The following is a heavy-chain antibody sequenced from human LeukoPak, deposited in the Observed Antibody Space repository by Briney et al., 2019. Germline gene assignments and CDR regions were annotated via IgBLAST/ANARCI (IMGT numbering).Heavy chain of an antibody. J-gene: IGHJ5*02. CDR1: GGTFSSYT. Sequence: GASVKVSCKASGGTFSSYTISWVRQAPGQGLEWIGRIIPILGIANYAQKFQGRVTITADESTSTAYMELSSLRSEDTAVYYCARDSSIAARDSYNWFDPWGQGTLVTVSS. CDR3: ARDSSIAARDSYNWFDP. D-gene: IGHD6-6*01. CDR2: IIPILGIA. V-gene: IGHV1-69*04.